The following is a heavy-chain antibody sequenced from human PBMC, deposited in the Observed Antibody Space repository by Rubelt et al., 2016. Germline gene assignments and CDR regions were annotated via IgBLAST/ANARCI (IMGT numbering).Heavy chain of an antibody. CDR2: ISVTSGDK. CDR1: GYTFSKYG. Sequence: QVQLVQSGAEVKKSGASVKVSCKASGYTFSKYGINWVRQAPGQGLEWMGWISVTSGDKKYAQKRQGRVTITPDESTSTAYMELSSLRSEDTAVYYCARLSILEDTAMVMYDYWGQGTLVTVSS. D-gene: IGHD5-18*01. V-gene: IGHV1-18*01. J-gene: IGHJ4*02. CDR3: ARLSILEDTAMVMYDY.